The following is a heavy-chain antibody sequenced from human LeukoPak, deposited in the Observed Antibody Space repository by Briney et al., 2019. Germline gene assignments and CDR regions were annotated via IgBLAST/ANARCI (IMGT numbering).Heavy chain of an antibody. V-gene: IGHV3-33*06. D-gene: IGHD2-15*01. J-gene: IGHJ4*02. CDR1: GFTFSSYG. CDR3: AKDRGVVVAAIDY. CDR2: IWYDGSNK. Sequence: PGGSLRLSCAASGFTFSSYGMHWVRQAPGKGLEWVVVIWYDGSNKYYADSVKGRFTISRDNSKNTLYLQMNSLRAEDTAVYYCAKDRGVVVAAIDYWGQGTLVTVSS.